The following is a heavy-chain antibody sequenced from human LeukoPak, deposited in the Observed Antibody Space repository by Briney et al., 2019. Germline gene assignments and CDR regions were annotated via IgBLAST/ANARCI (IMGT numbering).Heavy chain of an antibody. V-gene: IGHV3-48*04. CDR3: ARWFRATSRFDY. J-gene: IGHJ4*02. D-gene: IGHD1-26*01. CDR1: GFTFSSYS. Sequence: GRSLRLSCAASGFTFSSYSMSWVRQDPGKGLECVSYISSSGSTIYYADSVKGRFTISRDNAKNSLYLQMNRLRAEDTAVYYCARWFRATSRFDYWGQGTLVTVSS. CDR2: ISSSGSTI.